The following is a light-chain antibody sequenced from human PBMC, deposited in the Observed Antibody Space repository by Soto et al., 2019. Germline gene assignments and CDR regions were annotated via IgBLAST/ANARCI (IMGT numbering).Light chain of an antibody. Sequence: EIVMTQSPATLSVSPGERTTLSCRASQSDRSNLAWYQQKPGQAPRLLIYGASTRATGIPARFSGSGSGTDFTLTISSRQSEDFAVYYCQQYHISPPDTFGQGTKVEIK. V-gene: IGKV3-15*01. J-gene: IGKJ2*01. CDR1: QSDRSN. CDR2: GAS. CDR3: QQYHISPPDT.